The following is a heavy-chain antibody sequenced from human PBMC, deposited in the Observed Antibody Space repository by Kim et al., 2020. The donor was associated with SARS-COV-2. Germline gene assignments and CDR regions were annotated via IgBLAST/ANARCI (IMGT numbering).Heavy chain of an antibody. CDR3: AKVIPDRGAYYYYYGMDV. CDR1: GFSFRSYG. J-gene: IGHJ6*02. V-gene: IGHV3-30*18. CDR2: ISYDGSNK. D-gene: IGHD3-16*01. Sequence: GGSLRLSCAASGFSFRSYGMHWVRQAPGKGLEWVAVISYDGSNKYYADSVKGRFTISRDNSQNTLYLQMNSLRAEDTALYYCAKVIPDRGAYYYYYGMDVWGQGTTVTVSS.